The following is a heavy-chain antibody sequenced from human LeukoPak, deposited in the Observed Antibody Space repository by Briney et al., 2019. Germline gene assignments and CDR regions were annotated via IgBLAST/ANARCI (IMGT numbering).Heavy chain of an antibody. V-gene: IGHV3-72*01. J-gene: IGHJ4*02. CDR1: GFSFSDAY. CDR2: IRNKPHSYTT. CDR3: TIARHGDYFDP. D-gene: IGHD4-17*01. Sequence: GGSLRLSCAHPGFSFSDAYMDWVCQAPGKGLQWVGRIRNKPHSYTTDYAASVKGRFTISRDDSKNSLLLQMNSLKTEDTAVGYCTIARHGDYFDPWGLGTLVTVSS.